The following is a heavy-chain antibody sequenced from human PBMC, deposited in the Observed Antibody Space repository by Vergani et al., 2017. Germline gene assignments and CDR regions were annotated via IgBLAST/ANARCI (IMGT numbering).Heavy chain of an antibody. CDR1: GFTFSSYA. D-gene: IGHD3-16*01. Sequence: EVQLLESGGGLVQPGGSLRLSCAASGFTFSSYAMSWVRQAPGKGLEWVSSISSSSSYIYYADSVKGRFTISRDNAKNSLYLQMNSLRAEDTSVYYCARDSGVDYIWVTYELYYFDYWGQGTLVTVSS. V-gene: IGHV3-21*01. CDR2: ISSSSSYI. J-gene: IGHJ4*02. CDR3: ARDSGVDYIWVTYELYYFDY.